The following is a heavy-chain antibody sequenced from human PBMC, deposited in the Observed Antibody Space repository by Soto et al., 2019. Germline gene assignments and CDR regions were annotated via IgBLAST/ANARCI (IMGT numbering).Heavy chain of an antibody. CDR3: ARIPRSGWYFDY. D-gene: IGHD6-19*01. CDR2: IDWDDDK. CDR1: GFSLSTSGRC. J-gene: IGHJ4*02. Sequence: SGPTLVNPTQTLTLTCTFSGFSLSTSGRCVSGIRQPPGKALEWLALIDWDDDKYYSTSLKTRLTISKDTSKNQVVLTMTNMDPVDTATYYCARIPRSGWYFDYWGQGTLVTVSS. V-gene: IGHV2-70*01.